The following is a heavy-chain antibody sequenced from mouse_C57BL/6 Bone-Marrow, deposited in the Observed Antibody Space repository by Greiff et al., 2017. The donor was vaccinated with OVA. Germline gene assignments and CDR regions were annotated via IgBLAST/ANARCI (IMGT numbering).Heavy chain of an antibody. CDR1: GFTFSDFY. V-gene: IGHV7-1*01. CDR2: SRNKANDYTT. Sequence: EVKLMESGGGLVQSGRSLRLSCATSGFTFSDFYMEWVRQAPGKGLEWIAASRNKANDYTTEYSASVKGRFIVSRDTSQSILYRQMNALRAEDTAIYYCARDLAYWGQGTLVTVSA. CDR3: ARDLAY. J-gene: IGHJ3*01.